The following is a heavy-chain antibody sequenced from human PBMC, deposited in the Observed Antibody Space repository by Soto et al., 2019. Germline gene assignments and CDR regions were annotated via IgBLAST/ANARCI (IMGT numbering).Heavy chain of an antibody. V-gene: IGHV1-69*13. CDR2: IIPIFGTA. Sequence: ASVKVSCKASGGTFSSYAISWVRQAPGQGLEWMGGIIPIFGTANYAQKFQGRVTITADESTSTAYMELSGLRSEDTAVYYCARDLYAGCSSTSCYTPNYGMDVWGQGTTVTVSS. D-gene: IGHD2-2*02. CDR1: GGTFSSYA. J-gene: IGHJ6*02. CDR3: ARDLYAGCSSTSCYTPNYGMDV.